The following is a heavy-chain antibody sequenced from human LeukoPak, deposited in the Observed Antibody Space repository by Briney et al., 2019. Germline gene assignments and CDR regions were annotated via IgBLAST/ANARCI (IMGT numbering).Heavy chain of an antibody. Sequence: GGSLRLSCAASGFTFSSYGIHWVRQAPGKGLEWVAFIRYDGSNKYYTDSVKGRFTISRDNSKNTLYLQMNSLRAEDTAVYYCARRQLWFQNFDYWGQGTLVTVSS. J-gene: IGHJ4*02. D-gene: IGHD5-18*01. CDR2: IRYDGSNK. V-gene: IGHV3-30*02. CDR3: ARRQLWFQNFDY. CDR1: GFTFSSYG.